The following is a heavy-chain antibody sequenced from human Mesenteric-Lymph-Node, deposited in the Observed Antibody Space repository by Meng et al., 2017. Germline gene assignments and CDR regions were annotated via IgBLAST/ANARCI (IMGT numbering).Heavy chain of an antibody. D-gene: IGHD4-23*01. Sequence: GGSLRLSCAASGFTFSDYWMSWVRQAPGKGLEWVANIKQDGSEKFFVDSVKGRFTISRDNAKNSLHLQMNSLRAEDTAVYYCATNSAEGKIDYWGQGTLVTVSS. CDR2: IKQDGSEK. CDR3: ATNSAEGKIDY. V-gene: IGHV3-7*01. J-gene: IGHJ4*02. CDR1: GFTFSDYW.